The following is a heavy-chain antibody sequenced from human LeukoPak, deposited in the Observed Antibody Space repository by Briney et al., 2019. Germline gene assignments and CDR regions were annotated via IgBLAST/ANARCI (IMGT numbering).Heavy chain of an antibody. V-gene: IGHV3-21*01. CDR2: ITSSSSYI. CDR3: ARDPYSGGYSSYYYYYMDV. J-gene: IGHJ6*03. CDR1: GFTFSNYS. D-gene: IGHD1-26*01. Sequence: GGSLRLSCAASGFTFSNYSMNWVRHAPGKGLEWVSSITSSSSYIFYADSVKGRFTISRDNAKNSLYLQMNSLRAEDTAVYYCARDPYSGGYSSYYYYYMDVWGKGTTVTVSS.